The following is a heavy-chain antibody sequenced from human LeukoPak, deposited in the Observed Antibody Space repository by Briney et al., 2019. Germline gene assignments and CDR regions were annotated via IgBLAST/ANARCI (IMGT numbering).Heavy chain of an antibody. Sequence: PGGSLRLSCAASGFTFSSYGMSWVRQAPGKGLEWVSAISGSGGSTYYADSVKGRFTISRDNSKNTLYLQMNSLRAEDTAVYYCAKDRDYGDYPSGFDPWGQGTLVTVSS. CDR2: ISGSGGST. V-gene: IGHV3-23*01. J-gene: IGHJ5*02. D-gene: IGHD4-17*01. CDR1: GFTFSSYG. CDR3: AKDRDYGDYPSGFDP.